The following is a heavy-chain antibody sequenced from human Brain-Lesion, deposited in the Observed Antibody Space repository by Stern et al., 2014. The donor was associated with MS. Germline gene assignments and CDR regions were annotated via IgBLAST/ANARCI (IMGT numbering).Heavy chain of an antibody. V-gene: IGHV4-31*03. CDR2: IHHTGST. D-gene: IGHD4-17*01. Sequence: VQLVQSGPGLVKPSQTLSLTCTVSGGSISSGGYSWSWIRQPPGKGLEWGGYIHHTGSTYYNPSLKSRLDISVDTSKNQFSLKVRSVTAADTAVYYCARIGDDDGDFRLCYWGQGTLVTVSS. CDR3: ARIGDDDGDFRLCY. J-gene: IGHJ4*02. CDR1: GGSISSGGYS.